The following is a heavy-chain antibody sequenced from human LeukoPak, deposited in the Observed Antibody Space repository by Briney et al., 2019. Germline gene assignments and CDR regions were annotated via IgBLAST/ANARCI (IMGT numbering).Heavy chain of an antibody. CDR3: ARVDFGVVIDY. D-gene: IGHD3-3*01. V-gene: IGHV4-31*03. CDR2: IYYSGST. Sequence: TLSLTCTVSGGSISSGGYYWSWIRQHPGKDLEWIGYIYYSGSTYYNPSLKSRVTISVDTSKNQFSLKLSSVTAADTAVYYCARVDFGVVIDYWGQGTLVTVSS. J-gene: IGHJ4*02. CDR1: GGSISSGGYY.